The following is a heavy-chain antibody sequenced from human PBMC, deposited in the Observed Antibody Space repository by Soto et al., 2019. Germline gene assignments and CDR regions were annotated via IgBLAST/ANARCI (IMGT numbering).Heavy chain of an antibody. CDR1: GYSFTSYW. Sequence: PGESLKISCKGSGYSFTSYWISWVRQMPGKGLEWMGRIDPSDSYTNYSPSFQGHVTISADKSISTAYLQWSSLKASDTAMYYCARRGLYCSSTSCYSHYYYGMDVWGQGTTVTVS. CDR2: IDPSDSYT. V-gene: IGHV5-10-1*01. CDR3: ARRGLYCSSTSCYSHYYYGMDV. D-gene: IGHD2-2*01. J-gene: IGHJ6*02.